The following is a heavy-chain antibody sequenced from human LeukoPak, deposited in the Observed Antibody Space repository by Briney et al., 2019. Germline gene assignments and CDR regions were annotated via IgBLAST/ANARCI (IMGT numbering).Heavy chain of an antibody. CDR1: GYTSTSYD. D-gene: IGHD3-10*01. CDR2: MNPNSGNT. CDR3: ARLNYGSGSYYNILYYFDY. J-gene: IGHJ4*02. Sequence: GASVKVSCKASGYTSTSYDINWVRQATGQGLEWMGWMNPNSGNTGYAQKFQGRVTMTRNTSISTACMELSSLRSEDTAVYYCARLNYGSGSYYNILYYFDYWGQGTLVTVSS. V-gene: IGHV1-8*01.